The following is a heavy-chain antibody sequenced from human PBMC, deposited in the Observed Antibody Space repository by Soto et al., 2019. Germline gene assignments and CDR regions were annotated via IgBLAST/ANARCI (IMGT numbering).Heavy chain of an antibody. V-gene: IGHV3-21*01. CDR1: GFTFSSYS. CDR3: ARESRDGYNYDDDAFDY. CDR2: ISSSSSYI. D-gene: IGHD5-12*01. Sequence: GESLRLSCAASGFTFSSYSMNWVRQAPGKGLEWVSSISSSSSYIYYTDSVKGRFTISRDNAKNSLYLQMNSLRAEDTAVYYCARESRDGYNYDDDAFDYWGQGTLVTVSS. J-gene: IGHJ4*02.